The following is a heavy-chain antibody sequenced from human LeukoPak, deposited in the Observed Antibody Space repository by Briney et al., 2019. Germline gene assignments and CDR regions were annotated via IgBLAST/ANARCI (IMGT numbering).Heavy chain of an antibody. V-gene: IGHV4-4*07. CDR3: ARVDRGYFDWSNRGNWFDP. CDR1: GGSISSYY. J-gene: IGHJ5*02. CDR2: IYTSGST. D-gene: IGHD3-9*01. Sequence: SETLSLTCTVSGGSISSYYWSWIRQPAGKGLEWIGRIYTSGSTNYNPSLKSRVTMSVDTSKNQFSLKLSSVTAADTAVYYCARVDRGYFDWSNRGNWFDPWGRGTLVTVSS.